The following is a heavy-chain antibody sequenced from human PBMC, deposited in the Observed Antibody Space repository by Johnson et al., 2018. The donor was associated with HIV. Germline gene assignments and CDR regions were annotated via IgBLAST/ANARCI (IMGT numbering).Heavy chain of an antibody. J-gene: IGHJ3*02. CDR2: IRYDGSNK. V-gene: IGHV3-30*02. D-gene: IGHD2-15*01. Sequence: QVQLVESGGGVVQPGGSLRLSCVASGFTFSSYGMHWVRQAPGKGLEWVAFIRYDGSNKYYADSVKGRFTISRDNSKNTLYLQMNTLRAEDTAVYYCGGVGRTGSAFDMWGLVTMVTVSS. CDR1: GFTFSSYG. CDR3: GGVGRTGSAFDM.